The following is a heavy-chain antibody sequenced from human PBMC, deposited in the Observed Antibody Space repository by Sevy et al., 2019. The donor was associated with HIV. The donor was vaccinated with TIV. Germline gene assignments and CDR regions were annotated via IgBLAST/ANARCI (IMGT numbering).Heavy chain of an antibody. J-gene: IGHJ4*02. CDR1: GFIFNSYW. V-gene: IGHV3-7*01. Sequence: GGSLRLSCEGSGFIFNSYWMSWVRRAPGKGLEWVASVKEDGSEEDYVDSVKGRFTISRDNAKNSVYLEMNSLRVEDTAVYSCASEYSFAAFFDYWGQGTRVTVSS. CDR2: VKEDGSEE. CDR3: ASEYSFAAFFDY. D-gene: IGHD5-12*01.